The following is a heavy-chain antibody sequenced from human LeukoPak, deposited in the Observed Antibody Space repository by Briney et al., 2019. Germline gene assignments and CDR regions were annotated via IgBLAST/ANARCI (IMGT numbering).Heavy chain of an antibody. D-gene: IGHD5-18*01. Sequence: GGSLRLSCAASGFTVSSNYMSWVRQAPGKGLEWVSAISGSGGSTYYADSVKGRFTISRDNSKNTLYLQMNSLRAEDTAVYYCAKGGGYSYGYDDYWGQGTLVTVSS. V-gene: IGHV3-23*01. CDR1: GFTVSSNY. CDR3: AKGGGYSYGYDDY. CDR2: ISGSGGST. J-gene: IGHJ4*02.